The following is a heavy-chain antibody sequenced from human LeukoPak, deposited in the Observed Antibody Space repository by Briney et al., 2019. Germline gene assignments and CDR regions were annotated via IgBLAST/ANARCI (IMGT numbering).Heavy chain of an antibody. CDR2: INPSGGST. J-gene: IGHJ6*02. CDR1: GYTFTSYY. Sequence: ASVKVSCMASGYTFTSYYMHWVRQAPGQGLEWMGIINPSGGSTSYAQKFQGRVTMTRDTSTSTVYMELSSLRSEDTAVYYCARDLPVTISDYYGMDVWGQGTTVTVSS. D-gene: IGHD3-3*01. CDR3: ARDLPVTISDYYGMDV. V-gene: IGHV1-46*01.